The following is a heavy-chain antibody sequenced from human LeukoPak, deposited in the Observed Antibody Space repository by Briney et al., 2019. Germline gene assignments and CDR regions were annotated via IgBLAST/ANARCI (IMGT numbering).Heavy chain of an antibody. CDR3: AREANWAYYLDY. Sequence: ASVKVSCKASGYTFASYSITWVRQAPGQGLEWMGWISTYDGNTNYAQNLEGRVTMTTDTSTTTASMEVRSLRSDDTAVYYCAREANWAYYLDYWGQGTLVTVSS. CDR1: GYTFASYS. V-gene: IGHV1-18*01. J-gene: IGHJ4*02. D-gene: IGHD1-1*01. CDR2: ISTYDGNT.